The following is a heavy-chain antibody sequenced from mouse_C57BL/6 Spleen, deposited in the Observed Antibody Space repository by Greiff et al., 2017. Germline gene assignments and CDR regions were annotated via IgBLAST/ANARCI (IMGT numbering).Heavy chain of an antibody. Sequence: QVQLQQPGAELVKPGASVKLSCKASGYTFTSYWMHWVKQRPGRGLEWIGRIDPNSGGTKYNEKFKSKATLTVDKPSGTAYMQLSSLTSEDSAVYYCARMERDYYGSSYYFDYWGQGTTLTVSS. V-gene: IGHV1-72*01. CDR3: ARMERDYYGSSYYFDY. J-gene: IGHJ2*01. D-gene: IGHD1-1*01. CDR1: GYTFTSYW. CDR2: IDPNSGGT.